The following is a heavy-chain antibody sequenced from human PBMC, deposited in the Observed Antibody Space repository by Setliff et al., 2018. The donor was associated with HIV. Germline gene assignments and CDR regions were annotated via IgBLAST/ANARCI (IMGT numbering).Heavy chain of an antibody. V-gene: IGHV4-38-2*01. CDR1: GYSISSGYR. CDR3: ARSYCAADCAHNSPRGMDV. Sequence: KASETLSLTCSVSGYSISSGYRWAWIRHPQGKGLEWIGSIYHSGSTYYNPSRKSRVTISVDTSKNQFSLKLNSLTAADTAVYYCARSYCAADCAHNSPRGMDVWGQGTTVTVPS. D-gene: IGHD2-21*02. J-gene: IGHJ6*02. CDR2: IYHSGST.